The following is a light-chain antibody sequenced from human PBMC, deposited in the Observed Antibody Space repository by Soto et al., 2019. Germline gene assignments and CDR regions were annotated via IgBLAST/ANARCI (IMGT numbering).Light chain of an antibody. CDR3: QQRHSWVT. CDR2: DAS. Sequence: EVVMTQSPATLSVSPGERATLSCRASQSVNSNYLAWYQQKPGQAPRLLIYDASTRATGIPARFSGSGSGTDFTLTISMLEPEDFAIYYCQQRHSWVTFGQGTRLEIK. CDR1: QSVNSNY. V-gene: IGKV3D-20*02. J-gene: IGKJ5*01.